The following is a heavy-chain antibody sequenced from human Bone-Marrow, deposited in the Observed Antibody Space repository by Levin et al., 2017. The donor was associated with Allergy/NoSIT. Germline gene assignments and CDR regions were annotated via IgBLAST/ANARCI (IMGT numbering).Heavy chain of an antibody. J-gene: IGHJ3*01. CDR3: ARDWSVAFDV. CDR2: IRTRSSDA. V-gene: IGHV3-48*01. CDR1: GFTFGSYP. D-gene: IGHD3-3*01. Sequence: GGSLRLSCAASGFTFGSYPMNWVRQAPGKGLEWISNIRTRSSDAYYADSVKGRFTISRDDAKNSLYLQMNSLRAEDTAIYYCARDWSVAFDVWGQGTMVTVSS.